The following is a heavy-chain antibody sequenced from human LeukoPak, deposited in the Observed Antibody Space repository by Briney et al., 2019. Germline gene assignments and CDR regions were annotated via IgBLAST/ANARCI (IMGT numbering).Heavy chain of an antibody. J-gene: IGHJ5*02. Sequence: SETLSLTCTVSGGSISGYYWSWIRQPPGKGLEWIGEINHSGSTNYNPSLKSRVTISVDTSKNQFSLKLSSVTAADTAVYYCARFTPIGWLSSRFDPWGQGTLVTVSS. D-gene: IGHD3-22*01. CDR2: INHSGST. V-gene: IGHV4-34*01. CDR3: ARFTPIGWLSSRFDP. CDR1: GGSISGYY.